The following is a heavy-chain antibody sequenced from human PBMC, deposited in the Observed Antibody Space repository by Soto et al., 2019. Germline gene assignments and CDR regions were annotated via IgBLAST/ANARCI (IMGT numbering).Heavy chain of an antibody. CDR2: IKSKTDGGTT. CDR1: GFTFSNAW. J-gene: IGHJ4*02. V-gene: IGHV3-15*01. Sequence: TGGSLRLSCAASGFTFSNAWMSWVRQAPGKGPEWVGRIKSKTDGGTTDYAAPVKGRFTISRDDSKNTLYLQMNSLKTEDTAVYYCTTDRLELTAFDYWGQGTLVTVSS. D-gene: IGHD1-7*01. CDR3: TTDRLELTAFDY.